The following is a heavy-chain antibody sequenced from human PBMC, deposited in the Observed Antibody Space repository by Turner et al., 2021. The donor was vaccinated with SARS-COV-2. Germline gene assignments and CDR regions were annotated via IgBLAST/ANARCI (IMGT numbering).Heavy chain of an antibody. J-gene: IGHJ4*02. CDR2: ISGSGVTT. CDR1: GITSTSYS. Sequence: EVQLLESGGGLVQPGGALILSCVASGITSTSYSMSWVRQAPGKGLEWVSSISGSGVTTYYADSVKGRFTISRDSFNNMVYLQMNSLRADDMAVYYCAKGGWGAFDYWGQGILVIVSS. D-gene: IGHD3-16*01. V-gene: IGHV3-23*01. CDR3: AKGGWGAFDY.